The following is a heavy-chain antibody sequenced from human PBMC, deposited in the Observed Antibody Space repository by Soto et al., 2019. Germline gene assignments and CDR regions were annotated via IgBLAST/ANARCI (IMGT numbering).Heavy chain of an antibody. Sequence: SETLSLTCTVSGGSISSSSYYWGWIRQPPGKGLEWIGSIYYSGSTYYNPSLKSRVTISVDTSKNQFSLKLSSVTAADTAVYYCASLPMVRGVMGLGGLDYWGQGTLVTVSS. CDR2: IYYSGST. D-gene: IGHD3-10*01. V-gene: IGHV4-39*01. J-gene: IGHJ4*02. CDR1: GGSISSSSYY. CDR3: ASLPMVRGVMGLGGLDY.